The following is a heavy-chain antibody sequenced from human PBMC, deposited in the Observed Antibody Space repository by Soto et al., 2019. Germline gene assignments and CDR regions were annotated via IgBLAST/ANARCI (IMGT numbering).Heavy chain of an antibody. Sequence: QVQLVQSGAEVKKPGASVKVSCQASGYTFTSFPIHWVRQAPGQGLECMGWINAANGYTRYSQKFQGRVTITRDTSATTAYMDLTSLTSVDTAVYYCARGGGLDDWGQGTLITVSS. CDR2: INAANGYT. CDR1: GYTFTSFP. V-gene: IGHV1-3*01. J-gene: IGHJ4*02. CDR3: ARGGGLDD. D-gene: IGHD3-10*01.